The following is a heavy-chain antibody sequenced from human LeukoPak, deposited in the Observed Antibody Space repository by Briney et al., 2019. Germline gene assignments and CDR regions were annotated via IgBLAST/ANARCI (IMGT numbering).Heavy chain of an antibody. J-gene: IGHJ4*02. CDR3: ARVLETDCRGGSCYSGLDY. CDR2: ISRTGSYI. V-gene: IGHV3-21*01. CDR1: GFTFSSYN. Sequence: GGSLRLSCAASGFTFSSYNMNWVRQAPGRGLEWVSSISRTGSYIYYADSVKGRFTISRDNAQNSLYLQMNSLRVEDTAVYYCARVLETDCRGGSCYSGLDYWGQGTLVTVSS. D-gene: IGHD2-15*01.